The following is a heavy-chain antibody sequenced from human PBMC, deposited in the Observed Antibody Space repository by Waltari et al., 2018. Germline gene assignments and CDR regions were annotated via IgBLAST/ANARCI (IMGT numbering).Heavy chain of an antibody. Sequence: QVQLVQSGAEMKKPGSSVKVSCKASGGTFSSYAISWVRQAPGQGLEWMGIINPSGGSTSYAQKFQGRVTMTRDTSTSTVYMELSSLRSEDTAVYYCARGGDENGVWGQGTLVTVSS. D-gene: IGHD1-1*01. CDR3: ARGGDENGV. CDR2: INPSGGST. CDR1: GGTFSSYA. V-gene: IGHV1-46*01. J-gene: IGHJ4*02.